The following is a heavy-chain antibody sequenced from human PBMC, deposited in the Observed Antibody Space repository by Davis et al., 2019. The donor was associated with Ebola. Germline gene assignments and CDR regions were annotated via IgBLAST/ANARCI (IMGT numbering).Heavy chain of an antibody. CDR3: AREAAGNYYDSSGYYYQYHFDY. Sequence: ASVKVSCKASGYTFTIYFIHWIRQAPGQGLEWMGMITPSGGSTSYAHKFQGRVTVTTDTSTSTVSMELSSLRSDDTAVYYCAREAAGNYYDSSGYYYQYHFDYWGQGTLVTVSS. D-gene: IGHD3-22*01. J-gene: IGHJ4*02. CDR2: ITPSGGST. V-gene: IGHV1-46*01. CDR1: GYTFTIYF.